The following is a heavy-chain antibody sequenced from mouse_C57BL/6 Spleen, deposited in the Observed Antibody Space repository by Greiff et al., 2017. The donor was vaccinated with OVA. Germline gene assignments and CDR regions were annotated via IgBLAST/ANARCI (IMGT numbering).Heavy chain of an antibody. CDR3: ARSGYYGSTSYAMDY. V-gene: IGHV1-69*01. Sequence: QVQLQQPGAELVMPGASVKLSCKASGYTFTSYWMHWVKQRPGQGLEWIGEIDPSDSYTNYNQKFKGKSTLTVDKSSSTAYMQLSSLTSEDSAVYYCARSGYYGSTSYAMDYWGQGTSVTVSS. CDR1: GYTFTSYW. CDR2: IDPSDSYT. D-gene: IGHD1-1*01. J-gene: IGHJ4*01.